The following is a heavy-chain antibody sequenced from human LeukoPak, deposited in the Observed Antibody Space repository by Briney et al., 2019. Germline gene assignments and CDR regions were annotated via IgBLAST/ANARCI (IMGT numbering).Heavy chain of an antibody. CDR1: GYTFTSYY. Sequence: GGSLRLSCAASGYTFTSYYMHWVRQAPGQGLEWMGIINPSGGSTSYAQKFQGRVTMTRDMSTSTVYMELSSLRSEDTAVYYCARRSYDYVWGSYHLREDWGQGTLVTVSS. CDR2: INPSGGST. D-gene: IGHD3-16*02. V-gene: IGHV1-46*01. J-gene: IGHJ4*02. CDR3: ARRSYDYVWGSYHLRED.